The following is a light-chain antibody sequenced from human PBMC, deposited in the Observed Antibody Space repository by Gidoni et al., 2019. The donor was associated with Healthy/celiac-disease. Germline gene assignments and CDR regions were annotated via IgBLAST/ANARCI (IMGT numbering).Light chain of an antibody. J-gene: IGKJ4*01. V-gene: IGKV3-20*01. CDR1: QSVSSSY. Sequence: ELVFTQSPGTLSLSPGERSTLSCRASQSVSSSYLAWYQQKPGQAPRLLIYGASSRAPGIPDRFSGSGSGTDVTLTISRLEHEDFAVYYCQQYGSSLLTFGGGTKVEIK. CDR3: QQYGSSLLT. CDR2: GAS.